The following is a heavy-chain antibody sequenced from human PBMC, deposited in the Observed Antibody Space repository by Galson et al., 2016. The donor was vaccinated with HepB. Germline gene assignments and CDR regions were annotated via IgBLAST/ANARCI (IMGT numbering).Heavy chain of an antibody. CDR1: GGTFSSYS. D-gene: IGHD5-24*01. CDR3: ARKGKGGLQSSLDY. Sequence: SVKVSCKASGGTFSSYSISWVRQAPGQGLEWMGGIIPIFGTADYAQKFQGRVTITADESTSTGYMELSSLRSDDTAVYYCARKGKGGLQSSLDYWGQGTLVTVSS. J-gene: IGHJ4*02. V-gene: IGHV1-69*13. CDR2: IIPIFGTA.